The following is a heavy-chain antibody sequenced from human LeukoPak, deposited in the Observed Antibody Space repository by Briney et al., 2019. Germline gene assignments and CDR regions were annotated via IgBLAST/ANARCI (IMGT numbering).Heavy chain of an antibody. CDR3: ARVPEYSSSSFNY. D-gene: IGHD6-6*01. Sequence: ASVKLCCKASGYTFTGYYMHWGRQAPGQGLEWMGWINPNSGGTNYAQKFQGRVTRTRDTAISTAYMELNRLRSDDTAVYYCARVPEYSSSSFNYWGQGTLVAVSS. CDR2: INPNSGGT. CDR1: GYTFTGYY. J-gene: IGHJ4*02. V-gene: IGHV1-2*02.